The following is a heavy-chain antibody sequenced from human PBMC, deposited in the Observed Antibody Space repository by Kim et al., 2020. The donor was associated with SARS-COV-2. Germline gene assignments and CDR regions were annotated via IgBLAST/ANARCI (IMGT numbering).Heavy chain of an antibody. CDR3: AMGITIFGVVISSGMDV. V-gene: IGHV7-4-1*02. CDR2: INTNTGNP. J-gene: IGHJ6*02. CDR1: GYTFTSYA. Sequence: ASVKVSCKASGYTFTSYAMNWVRQAPGQGLEWMGWINTNTGNPTYAQGFTGRFVFSLDTSVSTAYLQISSLKAEDTAVYYCAMGITIFGVVISSGMDVWGQGTTVTVSS. D-gene: IGHD3-3*01.